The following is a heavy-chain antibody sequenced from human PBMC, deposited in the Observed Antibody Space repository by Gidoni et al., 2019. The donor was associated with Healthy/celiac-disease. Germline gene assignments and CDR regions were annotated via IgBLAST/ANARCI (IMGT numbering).Heavy chain of an antibody. J-gene: IGHJ3*02. CDR1: GFTFDDYA. V-gene: IGHV3-9*01. CDR2: ISWNSGSI. D-gene: IGHD5-18*01. CDR3: AKVSWIQLWPGAFDI. Sequence: EVQLVESGGGLVQPGRSLRLSCAASGFTFDDYAMHWVRQAPGKGLEWVSGISWNSGSIGYADSVKGRFTISRDNAKNSLYLQMNSLRAEDTALYYCAKVSWIQLWPGAFDIWGQGTMVTVSS.